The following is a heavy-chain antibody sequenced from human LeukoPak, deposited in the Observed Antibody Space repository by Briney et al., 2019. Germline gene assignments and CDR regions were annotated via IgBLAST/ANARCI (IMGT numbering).Heavy chain of an antibody. D-gene: IGHD4-11*01. CDR1: GFTVSSYY. Sequence: GGSLRLSCAASGFTVSSYYMTWARQAPGKGLEWVSVMYSGGSTYYADSVKGRVAISRDNSQNTVFLQMNSVRVEDTAVYYCARSYSNHLFGMDVWGQGTAVTVSS. CDR2: MYSGGST. V-gene: IGHV3-66*01. CDR3: ARSYSNHLFGMDV. J-gene: IGHJ6*02.